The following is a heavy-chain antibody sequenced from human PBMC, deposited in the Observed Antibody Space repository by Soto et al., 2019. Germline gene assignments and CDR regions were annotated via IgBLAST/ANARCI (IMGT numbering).Heavy chain of an antibody. CDR2: INLNSGDT. D-gene: IGHD6-6*01. CDR3: ARARPPFNWFDL. J-gene: IGHJ5*02. CDR1: GYTFTDYY. Sequence: ASVKVSCKASGYTFTDYYMEWVRQAPGQGLEWMGWINLNSGDTNFAQQFQGRVTMTRDTSITTAYMDLTRLRSDDTAVYYCARARPPFNWFDLWGQGTRGTVSS. V-gene: IGHV1-2*02.